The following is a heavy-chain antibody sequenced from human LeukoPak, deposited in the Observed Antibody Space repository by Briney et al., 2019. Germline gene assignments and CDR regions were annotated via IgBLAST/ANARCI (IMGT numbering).Heavy chain of an antibody. CDR3: ARDGPATLDY. CDR2: IKSDGST. D-gene: IGHD2-2*01. CDR1: GFTFSRYW. Sequence: GGSLRLSCAASGFTFSRYWMHWVRQAPGKGLVWVSRIKSDGSTNYADSVKGRFTISRDNAKNTLYLQMNSLRAEDTAVYYCARDGPATLDYWGQGILVTVSS. J-gene: IGHJ4*02. V-gene: IGHV3-74*01.